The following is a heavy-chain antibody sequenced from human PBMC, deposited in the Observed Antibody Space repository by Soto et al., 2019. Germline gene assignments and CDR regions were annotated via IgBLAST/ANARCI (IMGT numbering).Heavy chain of an antibody. CDR1: GYTFSRSA. CDR2: INGYNGDT. CDR3: AKGYCGSTSCPFDY. V-gene: IGHV1-18*01. J-gene: IGHJ4*02. Sequence: ASVKVSCKASGYTFSRSAISWVRQAPGQGLEWMGWINGYNGDTNCAQKLQGRVTMTTDTSTSTAYMELRSLRSDDTAVYYCAKGYCGSTSCPFDYWGQGTLVTVSS. D-gene: IGHD2-2*01.